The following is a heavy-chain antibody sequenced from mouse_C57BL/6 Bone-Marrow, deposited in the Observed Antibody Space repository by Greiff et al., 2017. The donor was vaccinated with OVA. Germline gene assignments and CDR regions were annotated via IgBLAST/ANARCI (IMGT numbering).Heavy chain of an antibody. D-gene: IGHD1-1*01. CDR3: ARGDYYGSSSYYFDY. Sequence: VQLQQPGAELVRPGSSVKLSCKASGYTFTSYWMHWVKQRPIQGLEWIGNIDPSDSETHYNQKFKDKATLTVDKSSSTAYMQLSSLTSEDSAVYYGARGDYYGSSSYYFDYWGQGTTLTVSS. J-gene: IGHJ2*01. CDR2: IDPSDSET. V-gene: IGHV1-52*01. CDR1: GYTFTSYW.